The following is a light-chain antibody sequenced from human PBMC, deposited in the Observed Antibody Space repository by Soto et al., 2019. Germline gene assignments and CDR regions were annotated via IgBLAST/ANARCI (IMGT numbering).Light chain of an antibody. J-gene: IGLJ2*01. CDR1: SSNIGAGYD. V-gene: IGLV1-40*01. CDR3: QSYDSSLSAL. Sequence: QSVLTQPPSVSGAPRQRVTISCTGSSSNIGAGYDVHWYQQLPGTAPKLLIYGNSNRPSGVPDRFSGSKSGTSASLAITGLQAEEEADYYCQSYDSSLSALFGGGTKVTVL. CDR2: GNS.